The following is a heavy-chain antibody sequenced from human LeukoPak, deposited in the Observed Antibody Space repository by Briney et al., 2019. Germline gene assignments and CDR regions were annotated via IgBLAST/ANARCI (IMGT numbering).Heavy chain of an antibody. CDR1: GFTFSSYG. CDR2: ISYDGSDK. J-gene: IGHJ4*02. Sequence: PGGSLRLSCAASGFTFSSYGMHWARQAPGKGLEWVAVISYDGSDKYYADSVKGRFTISRDNSKNTLYLQMNSLRAEDTAVYYCALEGSSGFGGGFDYWGQGTLVTVSS. D-gene: IGHD5-12*01. CDR3: ALEGSSGFGGGFDY. V-gene: IGHV3-30*03.